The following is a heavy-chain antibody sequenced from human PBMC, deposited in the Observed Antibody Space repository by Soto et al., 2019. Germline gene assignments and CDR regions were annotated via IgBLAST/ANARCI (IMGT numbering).Heavy chain of an antibody. V-gene: IGHV3-21*01. CDR2: ISSTTNFI. CDR3: ARESEDLTSNFDY. Sequence: GGSLRLSCAASGFTFTRYSMNWVRQAPGKGLEWVSSISSTTNFIYYADSMKGRFTVSRDNAKNSVYLEMNSLSAEDTAVYYCARESEDLTSNFDYWGQGTLVTVSS. J-gene: IGHJ4*02. CDR1: GFTFTRYS.